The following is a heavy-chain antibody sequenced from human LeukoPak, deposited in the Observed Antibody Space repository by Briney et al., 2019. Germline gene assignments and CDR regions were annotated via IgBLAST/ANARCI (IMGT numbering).Heavy chain of an antibody. D-gene: IGHD2-2*01. J-gene: IGHJ4*02. CDR3: SSTSLAWAGFDY. CDR2: ISGSGGST. Sequence: SGGSLTLSCAASGFTFSSYAMSWVRQAPGKGLEWVSAISGSGGSTYYADSVKGRFSISRDNSKNTLYLQMNSLRAEDTAVYYCSSTSLAWAGFDYWGQGTLVTVSS. V-gene: IGHV3-23*01. CDR1: GFTFSSYA.